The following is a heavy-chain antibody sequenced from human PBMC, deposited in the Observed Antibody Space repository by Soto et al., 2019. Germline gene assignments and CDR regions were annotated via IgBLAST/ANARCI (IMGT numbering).Heavy chain of an antibody. J-gene: IGHJ6*02. CDR1: GFTFSNYA. Sequence: LRLSCAGSGFTFSNYAMSWIRQAPGRGLEWVSAISGSGGSTYYADSVKGRFTISRDNSKNTLYLQMNSLRAEDTAVYYCAKDSPLTPYYYYGMDVWGQGTTVTVSS. V-gene: IGHV3-23*01. D-gene: IGHD3-16*01. CDR2: ISGSGGST. CDR3: AKDSPLTPYYYYGMDV.